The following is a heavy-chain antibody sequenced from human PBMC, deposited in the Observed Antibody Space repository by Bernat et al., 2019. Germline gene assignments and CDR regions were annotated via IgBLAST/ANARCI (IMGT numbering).Heavy chain of an antibody. CDR2: IYYSGST. V-gene: IGHV4-39*01. CDR3: ASLPDLWFGELLTLP. Sequence: QLQLQESGPGLVKPSETLSLTCTVSGGSISSSSYYWGWIRQPPGKGLEWIGSIYYSGSTYYNPSLKSRVTISVDTSKNQFSLKLSSVTGADTAVYYCASLPDLWFGELLTLPWGQGTMVTVSS. CDR1: GGSISSSSYY. D-gene: IGHD3-10*01. J-gene: IGHJ3*01.